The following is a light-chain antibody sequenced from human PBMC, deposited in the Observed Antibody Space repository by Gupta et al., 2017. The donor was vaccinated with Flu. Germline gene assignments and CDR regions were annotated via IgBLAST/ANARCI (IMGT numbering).Light chain of an antibody. J-gene: IGKJ5*01. V-gene: IGKV3-20*01. CDR1: QTVSDSS. CDR3: QQYGRSPLT. CDR2: ATS. Sequence: PGESATLACRASQTVSDSSFAWYQQAPGQPPRLLIYATSSRATGVPDRFTGSGSGTDFTLSITRLEPEDFVMYYCQQYGRSPLTFGQGTRLEI.